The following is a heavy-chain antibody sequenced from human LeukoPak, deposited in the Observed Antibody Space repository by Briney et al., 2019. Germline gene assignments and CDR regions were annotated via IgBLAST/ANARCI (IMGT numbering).Heavy chain of an antibody. CDR2: IYYSGST. Sequence: SETLSLTCTVSGGSISSYYWSWIRQPPGKGLEWIGYIYYSGSTNYNPSLKSRVTISVDTSKNQFSLKLSSVTAADTAVYYCAREGWGYYFDFWGQGTLVTVSS. V-gene: IGHV4-59*01. J-gene: IGHJ4*02. CDR1: GGSISSYY. D-gene: IGHD7-27*01. CDR3: AREGWGYYFDF.